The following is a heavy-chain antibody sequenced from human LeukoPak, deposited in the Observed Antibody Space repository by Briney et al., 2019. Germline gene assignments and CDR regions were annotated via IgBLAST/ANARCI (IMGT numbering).Heavy chain of an antibody. D-gene: IGHD6-6*01. CDR1: GGSISSYY. Sequence: PSETLSLTCTVSGGSISSYYWSWIRQPPGKGLEWIGYIYYSGSTNYNPSLKSRVTISVDTSKNQFSLKLSSVTAADTAVYYSARYSSSSDFDYWGQGTLVTVSS. CDR3: ARYSSSSDFDY. J-gene: IGHJ4*02. V-gene: IGHV4-59*01. CDR2: IYYSGST.